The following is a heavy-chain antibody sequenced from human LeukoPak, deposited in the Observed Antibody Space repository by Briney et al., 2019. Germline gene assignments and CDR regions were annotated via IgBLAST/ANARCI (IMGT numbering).Heavy chain of an antibody. D-gene: IGHD2-2*01. CDR2: ISYDGSNK. V-gene: IGHV3-30*18. CDR1: GFTFSSYG. CDR3: AKLSSSSTSSQTIDY. Sequence: GGSLRLSCAASGFTFSSYGMHWVRQAPGKGLEWVAVISYDGSNKYYADSVKGRFTISRDNSKNTLYLQMNSLRAEDTAVYYCAKLSSSSTSSQTIDYWGQGTLVTASS. J-gene: IGHJ4*02.